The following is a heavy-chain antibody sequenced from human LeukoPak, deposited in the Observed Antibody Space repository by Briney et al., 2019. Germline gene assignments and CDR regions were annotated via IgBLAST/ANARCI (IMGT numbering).Heavy chain of an antibody. Sequence: GATVKLSCKVSGYTFTGYYMHWVRQAPGQGLEWMGGINPNSGGTNYAQKSQSRVTMTMDTSISTAYMELSRLRSDDTAVYYCARVPGYCSSTSCRGFDPWGQETLVTVSS. V-gene: IGHV1-2*02. D-gene: IGHD2-2*01. J-gene: IGHJ5*02. CDR3: ARVPGYCSSTSCRGFDP. CDR2: INPNSGGT. CDR1: GYTFTGYY.